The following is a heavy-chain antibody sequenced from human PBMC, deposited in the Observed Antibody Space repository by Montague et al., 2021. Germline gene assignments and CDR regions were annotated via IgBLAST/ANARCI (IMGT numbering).Heavy chain of an antibody. V-gene: IGHV3-53*01. CDR3: ARDVPYSSGWYQDS. CDR2: IYTGDMT. J-gene: IGHJ4*02. D-gene: IGHD6-19*01. Sequence: SLRLSCAVSGFTASSNYMSWVRQAPGKGLEWVSVIYTGDMTYYADSVKGRFTISRDNSKNTLHLQMNSLRVEDTAVYYCARDVPYSSGWYQDSWGQGTLVIVSS. CDR1: GFTASSNY.